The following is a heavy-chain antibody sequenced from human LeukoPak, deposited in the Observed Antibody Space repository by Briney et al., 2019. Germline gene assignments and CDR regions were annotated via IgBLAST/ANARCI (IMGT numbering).Heavy chain of an antibody. CDR1: GYTLSSYD. Sequence: ASVKVSCKASGYTLSSYDMHWVRQAPGQGLEWMGIINPSGGGTSYAQRFQGRVAMTRDTSTTTVYMEVNSLTSEDTAVYFCARDGPTAAPFDYWGQGTLVTVSS. D-gene: IGHD2-2*01. V-gene: IGHV1-46*01. J-gene: IGHJ4*02. CDR3: ARDGPTAAPFDY. CDR2: INPSGGGT.